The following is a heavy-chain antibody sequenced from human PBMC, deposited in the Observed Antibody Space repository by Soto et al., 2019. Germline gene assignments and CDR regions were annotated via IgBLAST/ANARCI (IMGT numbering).Heavy chain of an antibody. CDR3: ARGIAARRVYYYGMDV. V-gene: IGHV1-69*06. Sequence: SVKVSCKXSGGTFSSYAISWVRQAPGQGLEWMGGIIPIFGTANYAQKFQGRVTITADKSTSTAYMELSSLRSEDTAVHYCARGIAARRVYYYGMDVWGQGTTVTVSS. D-gene: IGHD6-6*01. J-gene: IGHJ6*02. CDR1: GGTFSSYA. CDR2: IIPIFGTA.